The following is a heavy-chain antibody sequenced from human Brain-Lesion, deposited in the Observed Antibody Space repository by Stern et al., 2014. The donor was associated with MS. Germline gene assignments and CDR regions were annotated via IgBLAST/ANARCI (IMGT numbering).Heavy chain of an antibody. V-gene: IGHV4-61*02. Sequence: VQLVESGPGLVKPSQTLSLSCTVSGGSISSGGYYWSWIRQPAGQGLEWIGRILTGGSPGYTPSPKSRFPISIDTSKNQFSLGLNSMTAADTAVYYCARGRVVPGFQYYATDVWGQGTTVIVSS. CDR3: ARGRVVPGFQYYATDV. CDR1: GGSISSGGYY. J-gene: IGHJ6*02. CDR2: ILTGGSP. D-gene: IGHD2-2*01.